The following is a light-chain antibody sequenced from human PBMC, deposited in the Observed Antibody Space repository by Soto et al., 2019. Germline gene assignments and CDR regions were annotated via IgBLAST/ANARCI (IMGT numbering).Light chain of an antibody. V-gene: IGKV3-20*01. CDR2: DAS. CDR3: QHYGTSAL. Sequence: EIVLTQSPGTLSLSPGERATLSCRASQSVSSSYLSCYQQKPGQAPRLLIYDASRATGIPDRFSCSGSGTDFSLTITRLEPADFAVYYWQHYGTSALFGPGTKVDI. CDR1: QSVSSSY. J-gene: IGKJ3*01.